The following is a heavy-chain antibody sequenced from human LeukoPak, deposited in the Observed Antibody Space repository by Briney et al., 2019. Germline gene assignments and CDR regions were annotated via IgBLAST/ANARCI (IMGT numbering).Heavy chain of an antibody. CDR1: GGSVSSSHY. Sequence: SETLSLTCTVSGGSVSSSHYWDWIRQPPGKGLEWIGSIYYGGSTYYNPSLRSRVTTSVDTSKNQFSLKLSSVTAADTAVYYCAKSTYYYDTFVNAFDLWGQGTVVTVSS. D-gene: IGHD3-22*01. V-gene: IGHV4-39*07. J-gene: IGHJ3*01. CDR3: AKSTYYYDTFVNAFDL. CDR2: IYYGGST.